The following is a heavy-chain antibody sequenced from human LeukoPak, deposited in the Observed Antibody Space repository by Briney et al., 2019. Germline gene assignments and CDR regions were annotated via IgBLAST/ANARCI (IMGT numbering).Heavy chain of an antibody. CDR1: GFTFSTYG. V-gene: IGHV3-30*03. CDR3: AREGRGYSYRYFDY. Sequence: PGGSLRLSCAASGFTFSTYGMHWVRQAPGKGLEWVAVISYDGSNKYYADSVKGRFTISRDNSKNTLYLQMNSLRAEDTAVYYCAREGRGYSYRYFDYWGQGTLVTVSS. CDR2: ISYDGSNK. J-gene: IGHJ4*02. D-gene: IGHD5-18*01.